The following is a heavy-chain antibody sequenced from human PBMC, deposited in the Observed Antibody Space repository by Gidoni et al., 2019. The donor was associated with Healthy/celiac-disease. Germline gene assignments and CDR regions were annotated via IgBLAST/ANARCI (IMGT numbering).Heavy chain of an antibody. D-gene: IGHD3-22*01. CDR1: GFTFSSYG. Sequence: QVQLVESGGVVVQPGRSLRLSCAASGFTFSSYGMHWVRQAPGKGLEWVAVIWYDGSNKYYADSVKGRFTISRDNSKNTLYLQMNSLRAEDTAVYYCARDGRYYDSSGPSVYWGQGTLVTVSS. V-gene: IGHV3-33*01. CDR3: ARDGRYYDSSGPSVY. CDR2: IWYDGSNK. J-gene: IGHJ4*02.